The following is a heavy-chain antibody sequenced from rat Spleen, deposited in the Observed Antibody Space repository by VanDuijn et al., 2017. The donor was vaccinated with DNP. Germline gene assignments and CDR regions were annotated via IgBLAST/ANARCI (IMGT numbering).Heavy chain of an antibody. V-gene: IGHV5S13*01. D-gene: IGHD4-3*01. CDR2: ISTGGGNT. Sequence: EVQLVESGGDLVQPGRSLKLSCVASGFTFSDYVMHWFRQAPTKGLEWVAYISTGGGNTYYRDSVKGRFTISRDNAKNTLYLQMNSLRSEDMATYYCARWNSGHFDYWGQGVMVPVSS. J-gene: IGHJ2*01. CDR1: GFTFSDYV. CDR3: ARWNSGHFDY.